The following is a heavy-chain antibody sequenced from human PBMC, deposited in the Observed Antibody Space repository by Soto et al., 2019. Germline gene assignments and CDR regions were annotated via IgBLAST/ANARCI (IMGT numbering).Heavy chain of an antibody. CDR1: GGSISNSY. CDR3: AKDFGFFGMDV. D-gene: IGHD3-16*01. Sequence: SETLSLTCSVSGGSISNSYCNWIRQPPGKGLEWIGNIDYSGSTNYNPSLRSRVTISPDTSKNQFSLNLRSVTAADTAVYYCAKDFGFFGMDVWGQGATVTVSS. J-gene: IGHJ6*02. V-gene: IGHV4-59*01. CDR2: IDYSGST.